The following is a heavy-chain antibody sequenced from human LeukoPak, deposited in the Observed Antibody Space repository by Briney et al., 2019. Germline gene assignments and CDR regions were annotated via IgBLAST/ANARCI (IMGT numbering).Heavy chain of an antibody. CDR1: GFTFSIYA. D-gene: IGHD5-18*01. J-gene: IGHJ4*02. Sequence: GGSLRLSCAASGFTFSIYAMSWVRQATGKGLEWVSGVSDSGGSTYYADSVKGRFTISRDNSKNTLYLQMNSLRDEDTAVYYCAMQVGYSYGYIDYWGQGTLVTVSS. V-gene: IGHV3-23*01. CDR2: VSDSGGST. CDR3: AMQVGYSYGYIDY.